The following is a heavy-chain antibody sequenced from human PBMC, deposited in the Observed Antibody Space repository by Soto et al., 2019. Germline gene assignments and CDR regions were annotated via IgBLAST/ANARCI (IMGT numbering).Heavy chain of an antibody. D-gene: IGHD6-6*01. Sequence: PSETLSLTCTVSGGSISSYYWSWIRQPPGKGLEWIGYIYYSGSTNYNPSLKSRVTISVDTSKNQFSLKLSSVTAADTAVYYCARDLGGGSSVRPYGMDVWGQGTTVTVSS. V-gene: IGHV4-59*01. CDR3: ARDLGGGSSVRPYGMDV. J-gene: IGHJ6*02. CDR1: GGSISSYY. CDR2: IYYSGST.